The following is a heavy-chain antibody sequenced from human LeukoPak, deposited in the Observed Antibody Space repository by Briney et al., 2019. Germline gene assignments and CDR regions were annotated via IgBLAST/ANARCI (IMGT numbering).Heavy chain of an antibody. CDR3: AKRDSSGSYPYYFDY. CDR2: ISGSDGST. V-gene: IGHV3-23*01. Sequence: GGSLRLSCVASGFTFSTHAMSWVRLAPGKGLEWVSAISGSDGSTYYADSVKGRFTISRDNSKDTLYLQMNSLRVEDTATYYCAKRDSSGSYPYYFDYWGQGTLVTVSS. J-gene: IGHJ4*02. D-gene: IGHD3-22*01. CDR1: GFTFSTHA.